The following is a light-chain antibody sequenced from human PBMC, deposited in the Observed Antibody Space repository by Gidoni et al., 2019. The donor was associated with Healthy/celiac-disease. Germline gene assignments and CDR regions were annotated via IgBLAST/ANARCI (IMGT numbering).Light chain of an antibody. J-gene: IGKJ2*01. Sequence: EIALTQSPGTLSLSPGERATLSCRASQSVSSSYLAWYQQKPGQAPRLLIYGASSRATGIPDRFSGSGSGTDFTLTISRLEPEDFAVYYCQQSHTFXQXTKLEIK. V-gene: IGKV3-20*01. CDR1: QSVSSSY. CDR3: QQSHT. CDR2: GAS.